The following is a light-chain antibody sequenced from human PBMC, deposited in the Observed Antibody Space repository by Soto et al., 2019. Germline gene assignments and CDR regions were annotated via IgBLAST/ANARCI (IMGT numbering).Light chain of an antibody. CDR2: DAS. CDR1: QSVSSY. Sequence: EIVLTQSQATLSLSPGERATLSCRASQSVSSYLAWYQQKPGQAPRLLIYDASTRAAGIPARFSGSGSGTDFTLTISSLEPEDFAVYYCLQRINWWTFGQGTKVEIK. CDR3: LQRINWWT. V-gene: IGKV3-11*01. J-gene: IGKJ1*01.